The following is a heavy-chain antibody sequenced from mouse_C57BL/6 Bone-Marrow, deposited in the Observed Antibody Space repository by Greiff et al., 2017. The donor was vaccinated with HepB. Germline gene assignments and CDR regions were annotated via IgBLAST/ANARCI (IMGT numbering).Heavy chain of an antibody. D-gene: IGHD1-1*01. V-gene: IGHV1-81*01. Sequence: QVHVKQSGAELARPGASVKLSCKASGYTFTSYGISWVKQRTGQGLEWIGEIYPRSGNTYYNEKFKGKATLTADKSSSTAYMELRSLTSEDSAVYFCARRFGSSSPYFDYWGQGTTLTVSS. J-gene: IGHJ2*01. CDR1: GYTFTSYG. CDR3: ARRFGSSSPYFDY. CDR2: IYPRSGNT.